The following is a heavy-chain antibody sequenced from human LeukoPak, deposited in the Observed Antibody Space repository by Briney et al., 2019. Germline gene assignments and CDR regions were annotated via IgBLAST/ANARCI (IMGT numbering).Heavy chain of an antibody. J-gene: IGHJ4*02. V-gene: IGHV3-48*01. CDR3: ARPLADHVWFGEFEY. CDR1: GLTYSGYG. Sequence: GGSLRLSCAASGLTYSGYGMNWVRQAPGKGLEWVSYISSSSSTIYYADSVKGRFTISRDNAKNSLYLQMNSLRAEDTAVYYCARPLADHVWFGEFEYWGQGTLVTVSS. D-gene: IGHD3-10*01. CDR2: ISSSSSTI.